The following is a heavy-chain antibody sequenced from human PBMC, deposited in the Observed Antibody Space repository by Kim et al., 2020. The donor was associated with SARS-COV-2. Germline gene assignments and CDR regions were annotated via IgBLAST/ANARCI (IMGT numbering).Heavy chain of an antibody. J-gene: IGHJ6*02. CDR3: ARGSGSGTYYRYYLMDV. D-gene: IGHD3-10*01. CDR1: GGTSSSYA. Sequence: SVKVSCKASGGTSSSYAVNWVRQAPGQGLEWMGGFISMFGTAKYAQKSQGRVTITADESTSTVNMELSSLTSEDTAVYYCARGSGSGTYYRYYLMDVWG. V-gene: IGHV1-69*13. CDR2: FISMFGTA.